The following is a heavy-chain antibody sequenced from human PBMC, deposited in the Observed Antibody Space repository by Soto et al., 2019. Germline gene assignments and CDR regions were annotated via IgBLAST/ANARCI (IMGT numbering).Heavy chain of an antibody. CDR2: IYSTGNT. J-gene: IGHJ6*02. CDR3: RRSSRYSTDV. Sequence: SETLSLTCTVSGDSIRSSPYWGWIRQPPGKGLEWIGSIYSTGNTYYNPSLNSQVTISVDTSKNQFSLNVISVTAADTAVYYCRRSSRYSTDVWGQGTTVTV. CDR1: GDSIRSSPY. V-gene: IGHV4-39*01. D-gene: IGHD6-13*01.